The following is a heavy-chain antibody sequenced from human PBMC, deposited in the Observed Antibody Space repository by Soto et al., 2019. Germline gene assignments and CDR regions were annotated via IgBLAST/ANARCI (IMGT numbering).Heavy chain of an antibody. V-gene: IGHV3-53*01. J-gene: IGHJ4*02. Sequence: GGSLRLSSAASGFKVSSNDMNWVRQAPGKGLEWVSVIYSGGTTFYADFVKGRFTISRDSSKNMLYLQMDSLRTEDSAVYYCARDSPVAGSAAFDYWGQGIQVTVSS. D-gene: IGHD6-19*01. CDR2: IYSGGTT. CDR1: GFKVSSND. CDR3: ARDSPVAGSAAFDY.